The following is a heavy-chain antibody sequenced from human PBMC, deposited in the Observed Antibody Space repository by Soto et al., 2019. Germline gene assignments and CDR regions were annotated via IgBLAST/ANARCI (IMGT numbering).Heavy chain of an antibody. J-gene: IGHJ5*02. Sequence: SETLSLTCAVSGDSINSRNWWTWVRQSPGKGLEWIGEIYHSGSANYNPSLKSRLTMSVDKSKNQFSLNLTSVTAADTAVYYCARGDAPTVTTINYFDPWGQGTQVTVS. CDR1: GDSINSRNW. CDR2: IYHSGSA. D-gene: IGHD4-17*01. V-gene: IGHV4-4*02. CDR3: ARGDAPTVTTINYFDP.